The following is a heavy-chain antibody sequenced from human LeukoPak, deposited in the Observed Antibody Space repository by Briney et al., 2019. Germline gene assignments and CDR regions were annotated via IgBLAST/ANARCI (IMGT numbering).Heavy chain of an antibody. V-gene: IGHV6-1*01. CDR1: GDSISSNSAA. CDR3: ARGGQQLVQEDVFDI. Sequence: SQTLSLTCAISGDSISSNSAAWNWIRQSPSRGLEWLGRTYERSKSYNDYAVSVKSRITINPDTSKNQFSLQLNSVTPEDTAVYYCARGGQQLVQEDVFDIWGQGAMVTVS. J-gene: IGHJ3*02. CDR2: TYERSKSYN. D-gene: IGHD6-13*01.